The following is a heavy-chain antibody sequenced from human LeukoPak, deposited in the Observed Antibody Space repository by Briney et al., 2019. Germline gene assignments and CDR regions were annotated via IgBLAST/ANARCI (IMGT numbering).Heavy chain of an antibody. Sequence: GGSLRLTCAASGFTFSSYSMNWVRQAPGKGLEWVSYISSSSSSIYYADSVKGRFTISRDNAKNSLYLQMNSLRAEDTAVYYCARVNAGDSSRAFDYWGQGTLVTVSS. D-gene: IGHD6-13*01. J-gene: IGHJ4*02. V-gene: IGHV3-48*04. CDR3: ARVNAGDSSRAFDY. CDR1: GFTFSSYS. CDR2: ISSSSSSI.